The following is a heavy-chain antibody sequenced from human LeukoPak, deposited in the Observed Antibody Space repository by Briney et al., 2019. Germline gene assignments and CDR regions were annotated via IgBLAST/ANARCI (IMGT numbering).Heavy chain of an antibody. Sequence: GGSLRLSCAASGFTLSSNYMSWVRQAPGKGLEWVSVIYSGGSTYYADSVKGRFTISRDNSKNTLYLQMNSLRAEDTAVYYCAYSSSWRKFDYWGQGTLVTVSS. V-gene: IGHV3-66*01. J-gene: IGHJ4*02. CDR1: GFTLSSNY. CDR3: AYSSSWRKFDY. CDR2: IYSGGST. D-gene: IGHD6-13*01.